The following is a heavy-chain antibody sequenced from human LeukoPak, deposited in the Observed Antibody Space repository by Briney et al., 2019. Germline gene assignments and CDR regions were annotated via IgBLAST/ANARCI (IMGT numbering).Heavy chain of an antibody. CDR1: GFTFSSYW. D-gene: IGHD6-13*01. CDR2: ISSSSSYI. V-gene: IGHV3-21*01. Sequence: GGSLRLSCAASGFTFSSYWMHWVRQAPGKGLEWVSSISSSSSYIYYVDSVKGRFSISRDNAKNSLYLQMNSLRAEDTAVYYCARARESSSQHYYYYYGMDVWGQGTTVTVSS. CDR3: ARARESSSQHYYYYYGMDV. J-gene: IGHJ6*02.